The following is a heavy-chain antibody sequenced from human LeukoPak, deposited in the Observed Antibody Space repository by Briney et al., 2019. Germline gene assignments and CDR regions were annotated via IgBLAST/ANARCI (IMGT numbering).Heavy chain of an antibody. CDR1: GFTFSDYY. CDR3: ARGRVRGVIDY. V-gene: IGHV3-11*06. J-gene: IGHJ4*02. CDR2: ISSSSSYT. D-gene: IGHD3-10*01. Sequence: GGSLRLSCAASGFTFSDYYMSWIRQAPGKGLEWVSYISSSSSYTNYADSVKGRFTISRDNTKNSLYLQMNSLRAEDTAVYYCARGRVRGVIDYWGQGTLVTVSS.